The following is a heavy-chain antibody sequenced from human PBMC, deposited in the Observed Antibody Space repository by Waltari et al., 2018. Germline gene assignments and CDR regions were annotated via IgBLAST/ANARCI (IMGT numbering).Heavy chain of an antibody. CDR3: ARRGVRGVLDAFDI. Sequence: QLQLQASGPGLVQPSETLSLTCTVSGGSISSSSYYWGWIRQPPGKGLEWIGSIYYSGSTYYNPSLKSRVTISVDTSKNQFSLKLSSVTAADTAVYYCARRGVRGVLDAFDIWGQGTMVTVSS. V-gene: IGHV4-39*01. CDR2: IYYSGST. CDR1: GGSISSSSYY. D-gene: IGHD3-10*01. J-gene: IGHJ3*02.